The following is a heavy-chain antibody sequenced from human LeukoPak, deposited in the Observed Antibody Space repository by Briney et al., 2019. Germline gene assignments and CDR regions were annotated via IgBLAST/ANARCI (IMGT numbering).Heavy chain of an antibody. V-gene: IGHV3-23*01. J-gene: IGHJ6*02. CDR1: GFTFSSYG. CDR2: ISRSGGTT. D-gene: IGHD1-14*01. Sequence: GGSLRLSCAASGFTFSSYGMNWVRQAPGKGLQWVSRISRSGGTTYYADSVKGRFTISRDNSNTSPSLQMHRPTAEDTAVYYCAREEWKGGNRGGYYYFYGMDVWGQGTTVTVSS. CDR3: AREEWKGGNRGGYYYFYGMDV.